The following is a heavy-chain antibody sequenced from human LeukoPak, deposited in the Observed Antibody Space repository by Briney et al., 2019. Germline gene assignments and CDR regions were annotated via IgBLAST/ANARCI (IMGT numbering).Heavy chain of an antibody. CDR1: GFTFSSYE. J-gene: IGHJ3*02. Sequence: QSGGSLRLSCAASGFTFSSYEMNWVRQAPGKGLEWVSYISSSGSTIYYADSVKGRFTISRDNAKNSLYLQMNGLRAEDTAVYYCARGGSYLSAFDIWGQGTMVTVSS. D-gene: IGHD1-26*01. V-gene: IGHV3-48*03. CDR3: ARGGSYLSAFDI. CDR2: ISSSGSTI.